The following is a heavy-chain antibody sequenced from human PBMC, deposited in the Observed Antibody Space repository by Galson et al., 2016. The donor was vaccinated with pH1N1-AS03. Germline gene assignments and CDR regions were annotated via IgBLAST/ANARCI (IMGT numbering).Heavy chain of an antibody. CDR1: GYIFTSYW. CDR3: ARQVRDGYDNYFDY. Sequence: QSGAEVKKPGESLKISCKTSGYIFTSYWVAWVRHMPGKGLEWLGIIYPGGSDTRYSPSFQGQVTISADRSINTAYLQWSSLMASATPIYYCARQVRDGYDNYFDYWGQGILVTVSS. J-gene: IGHJ4*02. CDR2: IYPGGSDT. D-gene: IGHD5-24*01. V-gene: IGHV5-51*01.